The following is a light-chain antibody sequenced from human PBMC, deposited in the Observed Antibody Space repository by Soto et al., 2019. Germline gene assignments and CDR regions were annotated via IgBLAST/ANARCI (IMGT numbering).Light chain of an antibody. Sequence: DIQMTQSPSTLSASVGDRVTITCRASQSISNWLAWYQQKPGKAPKVLIYDVSSLQSGVSSRFSGSGSGTEFTLTISSLQPDDFATYYCQEYDSYSSTFGQGTEVQIK. CDR2: DVS. V-gene: IGKV1-5*01. J-gene: IGKJ2*01. CDR3: QEYDSYSST. CDR1: QSISNW.